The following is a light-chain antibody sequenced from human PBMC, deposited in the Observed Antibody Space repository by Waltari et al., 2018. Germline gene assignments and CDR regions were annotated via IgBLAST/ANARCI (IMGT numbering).Light chain of an antibody. CDR2: DAS. J-gene: IGKJ1*01. Sequence: EIVLTQSPATLSLSPGERATLSCRARQSINSALAWYQQKPGQAPRLVISDASSRATGIPARFSGSGSGTDFTLTITSLEPEDFADYYCQQRHSWPRTFGQGTKLEVK. CDR1: QSINSA. CDR3: QQRHSWPRT. V-gene: IGKV3-11*01.